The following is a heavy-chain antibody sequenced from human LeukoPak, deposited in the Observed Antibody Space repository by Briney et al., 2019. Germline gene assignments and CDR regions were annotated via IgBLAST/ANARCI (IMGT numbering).Heavy chain of an antibody. Sequence: GGSLRLSCAASGFTVSSNYMSWVRQAPAKGLEWVSVIYSGGSTYYADSVKGRFTISRDNSKNTLYLQMNSLRAEDTAVYYCARVGIGSSAGIDYWGQGTLVTVSS. D-gene: IGHD1-26*01. CDR2: IYSGGST. CDR3: ARVGIGSSAGIDY. CDR1: GFTVSSNY. J-gene: IGHJ4*02. V-gene: IGHV3-53*01.